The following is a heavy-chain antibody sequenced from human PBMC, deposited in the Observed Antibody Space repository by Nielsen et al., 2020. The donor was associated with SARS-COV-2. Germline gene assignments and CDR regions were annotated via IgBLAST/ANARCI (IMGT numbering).Heavy chain of an antibody. D-gene: IGHD3-9*01. J-gene: IGHJ3*02. CDR2: IYHSGST. CDR3: ARSPPSTADWPVLGGFYAFDI. Sequence: WIRQPPGKGLEWIGHIYHSGSTYYNPSLKSRVTISVDTSKNQFSLKLRSVTAADSAVYYCARSPPSTADWPVLGGFYAFDIWGQGTMVT. V-gene: IGHV4-31*02.